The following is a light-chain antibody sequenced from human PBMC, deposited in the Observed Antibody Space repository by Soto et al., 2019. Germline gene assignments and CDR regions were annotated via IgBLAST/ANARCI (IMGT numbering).Light chain of an antibody. CDR2: AAS. V-gene: IGKV1-39*01. J-gene: IGKJ1*01. CDR3: QHSYSTPGS. Sequence: IQMTQSPSTLSASEGDRVTITCRASQTISSWLAWYQQKPGKAPKLLIYAASSLQSGVPSRFSGSGSGTDFTLTISSLQPEDFATYYCQHSYSTPGSFGQGTKVDI. CDR1: QTISSW.